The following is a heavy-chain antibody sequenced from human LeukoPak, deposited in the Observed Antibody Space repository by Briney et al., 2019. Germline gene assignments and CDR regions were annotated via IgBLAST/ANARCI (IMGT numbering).Heavy chain of an antibody. D-gene: IGHD4-23*01. J-gene: IGHJ4*02. CDR1: GFTFSRNA. CDR3: AKDILRWSFDS. Sequence: QPGGSLSLSCAASGFTFSRNAMAWVRQAPGKGLEWVAGIGSDDNTHYAESVRGRFTISRDISKNTVSLQMSSLRAEDTAVYYCAKDILRWSFDSWGQGILVTVSS. CDR2: IGSDDNT. V-gene: IGHV3-23*01.